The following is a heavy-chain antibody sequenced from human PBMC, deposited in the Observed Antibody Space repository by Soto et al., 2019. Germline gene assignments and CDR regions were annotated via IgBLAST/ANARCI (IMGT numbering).Heavy chain of an antibody. Sequence: QVQLVQSGFEVKKPGSSVKVSCKASGGSFSSYGITWVRQVPGQGLEWMGTIIPIFDTANYAQKFQGRVTITADKSTTTGYMELKSLRSEDTAVYYCASAQWIYGLDVWGQGTTVTVSS. D-gene: IGHD6-19*01. CDR1: GGSFSSYG. V-gene: IGHV1-69*06. CDR2: IIPIFDTA. J-gene: IGHJ6*02. CDR3: ASAQWIYGLDV.